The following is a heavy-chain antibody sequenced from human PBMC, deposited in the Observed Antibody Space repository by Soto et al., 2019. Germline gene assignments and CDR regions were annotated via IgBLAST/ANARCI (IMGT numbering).Heavy chain of an antibody. CDR1: DGSINTDNW. Sequence: SETLSLTCAVSDGSINTDNWWTWVRQPPGKGLEWIGEIYHGGSTNYNPSLKSRVTISVDTSKNQFSLRLSSVTAADTALYYCACGRTRSDFDYWGQGTLVTVSS. V-gene: IGHV4-4*02. D-gene: IGHD1-7*01. CDR3: ACGRTRSDFDY. CDR2: IYHGGST. J-gene: IGHJ4*02.